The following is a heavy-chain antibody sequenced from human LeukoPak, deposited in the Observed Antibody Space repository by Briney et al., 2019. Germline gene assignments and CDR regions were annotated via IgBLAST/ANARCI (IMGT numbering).Heavy chain of an antibody. CDR1: GFTFNSYE. V-gene: IGHV3-23*01. CDR2: ISGSGGST. Sequence: GGSLRLSCAASGFTFNSYEMNWVRQAPGKGLEWVSAISGSGGSTYYADSVKGRFTISRDNSKNTLYLQMNSLGAEDTAVYYCAKGGRVMVRGVYMDVWGKGTRVTISS. D-gene: IGHD3-10*01. CDR3: AKGGRVMVRGVYMDV. J-gene: IGHJ6*03.